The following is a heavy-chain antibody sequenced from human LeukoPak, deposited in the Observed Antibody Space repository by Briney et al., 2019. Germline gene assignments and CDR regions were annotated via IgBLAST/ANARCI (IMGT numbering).Heavy chain of an antibody. Sequence: GGSLRLSCAASGFTFSSYAMSWVRQAPGKGLEWVSAISGSGGSTYYADSVKGRFTISRDNSKNTLYLQMNSLRAEDTAVYYCARGQLELYGTPYYYYMDVWGKGTTVTVSS. D-gene: IGHD1-7*01. CDR1: GFTFSSYA. CDR3: ARGQLELYGTPYYYYMDV. J-gene: IGHJ6*03. V-gene: IGHV3-23*01. CDR2: ISGSGGST.